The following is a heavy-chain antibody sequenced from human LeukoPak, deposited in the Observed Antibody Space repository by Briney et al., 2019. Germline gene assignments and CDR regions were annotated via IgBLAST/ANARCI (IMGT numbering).Heavy chain of an antibody. D-gene: IGHD2-2*01. Sequence: PSETLSLTCTVSGGSISSYYWSWIRQPPGKGLEWIGYIYYSGSTNYNPSLKSRVTISVDTSKNQFSLKLSSVTAADTAVYYCARDIPAAAGGAFDIWGQGTMVTVSS. CDR1: GGSISSYY. CDR2: IYYSGST. CDR3: ARDIPAAAGGAFDI. V-gene: IGHV4-59*01. J-gene: IGHJ3*02.